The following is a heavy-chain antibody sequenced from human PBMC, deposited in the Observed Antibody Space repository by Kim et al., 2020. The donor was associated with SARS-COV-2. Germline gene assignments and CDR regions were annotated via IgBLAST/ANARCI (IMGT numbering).Heavy chain of an antibody. V-gene: IGHV5-51*01. CDR2: IYPGDSDT. J-gene: IGHJ6*02. Sequence: GESLKISCKGSGYSFTSYWIGWVRQMPGKGLEWMGIIYPGDSDTRYSPSFQGQVTISADKSISTAYLQWSSLKASDTAMYYCARLSVVVVVAATPSGGMDVWGQGTTVTVSS. D-gene: IGHD2-15*01. CDR1: GYSFTSYW. CDR3: ARLSVVVVVAATPSGGMDV.